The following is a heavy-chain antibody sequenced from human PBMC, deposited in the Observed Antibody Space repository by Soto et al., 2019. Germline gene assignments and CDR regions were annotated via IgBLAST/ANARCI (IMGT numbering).Heavy chain of an antibody. CDR2: IYYSGST. V-gene: IGHV4-39*01. J-gene: IGHJ6*03. Sequence: SETLSLTCTVSGGSISSSSYYWGWIRQPPGKGLEWIGSIYYSGSTYYNPSLKSRVTISVDTSKNQFSLKLSSVTAADTAVYYCARLVRDDCSSTSCPKGYYYMDVWGKGSTVTVSS. CDR3: ARLVRDDCSSTSCPKGYYYMDV. D-gene: IGHD2-2*01. CDR1: GGSISSSSYY.